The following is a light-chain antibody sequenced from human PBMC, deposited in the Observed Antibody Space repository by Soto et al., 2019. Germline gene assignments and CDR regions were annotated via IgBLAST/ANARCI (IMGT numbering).Light chain of an antibody. CDR3: QQYNNWPRT. V-gene: IGKV3-15*01. CDR1: QSVSSN. CDR2: GAS. Sequence: EIVMTQSPATQSVSPGERATVSCMASQSVSSNLAWYQQKPGQAPRLLIYGASTRATGIPARFSGSGSGTEFTLTIGSLQSEDFAVYYCQQYNNWPRTFGQGTKLEIK. J-gene: IGKJ2*01.